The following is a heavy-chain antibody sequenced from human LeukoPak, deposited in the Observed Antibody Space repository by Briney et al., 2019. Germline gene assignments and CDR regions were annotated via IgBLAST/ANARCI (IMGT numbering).Heavy chain of an antibody. Sequence: GGSLGLSCAASGFTFSSYATSWVRQAPGKGLEWVSAISGSGGSTYHADSVKGRFTISRDNSKNTLYLQMNSLRAEDTAVYYCAKSHGDYYYYYGMDVWGQGTTVTVSS. CDR2: ISGSGGST. D-gene: IGHD4-17*01. CDR1: GFTFSSYA. V-gene: IGHV3-23*01. J-gene: IGHJ6*02. CDR3: AKSHGDYYYYYGMDV.